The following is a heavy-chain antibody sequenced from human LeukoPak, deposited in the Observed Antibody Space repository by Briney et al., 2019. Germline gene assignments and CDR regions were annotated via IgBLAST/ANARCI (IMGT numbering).Heavy chain of an antibody. D-gene: IGHD3-22*01. J-gene: IGHJ3*02. CDR1: GGSISSYY. CDR3: ASALGGYYDSSGYYDAFDI. CDR2: IYYSGST. V-gene: IGHV4-59*01. Sequence: SETLSLTCTVSGGSISSYYWSWIRQPPGKGLEWLGYIYYSGSTNYNPSLKSRVTISVDTSKNQFSLKLSSVTAADTAVYYCASALGGYYDSSGYYDAFDIWGQGTMVTVSS.